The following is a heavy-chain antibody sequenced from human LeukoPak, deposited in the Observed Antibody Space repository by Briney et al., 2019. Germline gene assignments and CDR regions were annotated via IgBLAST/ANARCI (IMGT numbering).Heavy chain of an antibody. CDR1: GYTFTSYD. CDR3: ASVLYCGADCYSGRYFFDY. D-gene: IGHD2-21*02. J-gene: IGHJ4*02. CDR2: INPSGDST. Sequence: ASVKVSFKASGYTFTSYDMHWVRQAPGQRLEWMGIINPSGDSTSYAQKFQGRVTMTRDTSTSTVYMELSSLRSEDTAVYYCASVLYCGADCYSGRYFFDYWGQGTLVTVSS. V-gene: IGHV1-46*01.